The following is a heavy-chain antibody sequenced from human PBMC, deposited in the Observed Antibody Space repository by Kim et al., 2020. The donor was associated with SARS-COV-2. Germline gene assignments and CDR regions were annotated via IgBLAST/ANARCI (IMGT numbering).Heavy chain of an antibody. Sequence: GGSLRLSCAASGFTFSSYWMHWVRQAPGKGLVWVSRINSDGSSASYADSVKGRFTISRDNAKNTLYLQMNSLRAEDTAVYYCAREGSEVVVVAAILGGRWFDPWGQGTLVTVSS. CDR1: GFTFSSYW. CDR3: AREGSEVVVVAAILGGRWFDP. V-gene: IGHV3-74*01. CDR2: INSDGSSA. J-gene: IGHJ5*02. D-gene: IGHD2-15*01.